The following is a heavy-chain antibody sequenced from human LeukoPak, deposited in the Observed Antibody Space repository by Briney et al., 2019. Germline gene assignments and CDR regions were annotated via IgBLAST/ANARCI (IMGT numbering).Heavy chain of an antibody. Sequence: WGSLRLSCAASGFMFDDYTMHWVRQVPGKGLEWVSLISGDGSRTNYADSVKGRFTISRDNSKNSLYLQMNSLRTEDTAFYYCAKDGKMATISWTNFDYWGQGTLVTVSS. CDR3: AKDGKMATISWTNFDY. J-gene: IGHJ4*02. CDR2: ISGDGSRT. CDR1: GFMFDDYT. D-gene: IGHD5-24*01. V-gene: IGHV3-43*01.